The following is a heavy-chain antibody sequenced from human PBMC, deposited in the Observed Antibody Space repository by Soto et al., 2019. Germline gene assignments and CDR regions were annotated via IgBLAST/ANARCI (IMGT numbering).Heavy chain of an antibody. V-gene: IGHV3-13*01. D-gene: IGHD2-15*01. CDR3: ARGQEVGAHFFDS. J-gene: IGHJ4*02. CDR1: GFPFSGFD. Sequence: GSLRLSCEASGFPFSGFDMHWVRKPTGKGLEWVSTIGTAGDTYYAVSVKGRFTISRDNAKNSLSLQMNSLRAGDTAVYFCARGQEVGAHFFDSWGQGTQVTVS. CDR2: IGTAGDT.